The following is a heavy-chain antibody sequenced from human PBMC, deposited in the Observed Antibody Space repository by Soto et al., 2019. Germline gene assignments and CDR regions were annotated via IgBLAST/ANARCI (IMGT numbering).Heavy chain of an antibody. CDR2: IYYSGSI. CDR1: GGSISSYY. CDR3: ASYYNILTGDYSFHF. Sequence: TSETLSLTCTVSGGSISSYYWSWIRQPPGKGLEWIGYIYYSGSINYNPSLKSRVTISVDTSKNQFSLKLSSVTAADTAVYYCASYYNILTGDYSFHFWGQGPLVTVSS. V-gene: IGHV4-59*01. J-gene: IGHJ4*02. D-gene: IGHD3-9*01.